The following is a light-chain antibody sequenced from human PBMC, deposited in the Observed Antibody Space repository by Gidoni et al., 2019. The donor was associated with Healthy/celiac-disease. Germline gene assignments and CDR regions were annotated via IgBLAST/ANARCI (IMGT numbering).Light chain of an antibody. CDR3: QQYDTLLT. J-gene: IGKJ4*01. CDR2: DAS. Sequence: DIQMTQSPSSLSASVGDRVTITCQASQDISNYLNWYQQKPGKAPKLLIYDASNLETGVPSRFSGSGSGTDFTFTISSLQPEDIATYYCQQYDTLLTFGGGTKVEIK. CDR1: QDISNY. V-gene: IGKV1-33*01.